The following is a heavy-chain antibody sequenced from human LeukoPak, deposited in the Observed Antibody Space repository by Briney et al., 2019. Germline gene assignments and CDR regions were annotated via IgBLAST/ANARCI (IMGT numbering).Heavy chain of an antibody. Sequence: PSETLSLTCTVSGGSISSSSYYWGWIRQPPGKGLEWIGSIYYSGSTYYNPSLKSRVTISVDTSKNQFSLKLSSVTAADTAVYYCASGKTMVRGVIDYWGQGTLVTVSS. D-gene: IGHD3-10*01. V-gene: IGHV4-39*01. CDR2: IYYSGST. CDR3: ASGKTMVRGVIDY. J-gene: IGHJ4*02. CDR1: GGSISSSSYY.